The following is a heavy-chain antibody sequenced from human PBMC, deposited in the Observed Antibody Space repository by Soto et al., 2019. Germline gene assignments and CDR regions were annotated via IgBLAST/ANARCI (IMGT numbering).Heavy chain of an antibody. Sequence: PGGSLRLSCAASGFSFSSFAMTWVRQAPGKGLEWVSAIGGSGFSTYYTGAVKGRFTISRDNSKNILFLQMNSLTAEDAAIYYCAKGDHADFLWFGAWGPGTQVTVSS. CDR1: GFSFSSFA. CDR2: IGGSGFST. D-gene: IGHD3-16*01. J-gene: IGHJ5*02. CDR3: AKGDHADFLWFGA. V-gene: IGHV3-23*01.